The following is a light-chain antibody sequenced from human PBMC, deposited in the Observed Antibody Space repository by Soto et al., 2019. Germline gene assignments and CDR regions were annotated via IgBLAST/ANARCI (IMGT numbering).Light chain of an antibody. V-gene: IGKV3-15*01. CDR2: GAS. J-gene: IGKJ1*01. Sequence: EIVMTQSPVTLSVSPVERATLSCRASQSVSSNLAWYQQKPGQAPRLLIYGASTRATGIPARFSGSGSGTEFTLTISSLQSEDFSVYYCQQYNNWWTFGQGTKVEIK. CDR1: QSVSSN. CDR3: QQYNNWWT.